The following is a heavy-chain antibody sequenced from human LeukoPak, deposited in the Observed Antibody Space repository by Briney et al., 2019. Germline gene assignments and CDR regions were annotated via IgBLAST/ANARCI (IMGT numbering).Heavy chain of an antibody. CDR3: ARDLSSSGWPIFDY. CDR1: GYTFTDHY. CDR2: INPRGGSS. D-gene: IGHD6-19*01. Sequence: ASVKVSCKASGYTFTDHYIHWVRQAPGQGLEWMGMINPRGGSSTYTQKFQGRVTMTGDTSTSTVYMELSSLRSEDTALYFCARDLSSSGWPIFDYWGQGTLVTVSS. J-gene: IGHJ4*02. V-gene: IGHV1-46*01.